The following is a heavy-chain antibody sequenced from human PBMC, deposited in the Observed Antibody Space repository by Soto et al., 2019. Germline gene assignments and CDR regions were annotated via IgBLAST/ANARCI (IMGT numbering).Heavy chain of an antibody. CDR1: GYTFTSYY. V-gene: IGHV1-8*01. CDR3: ARGRSYGFPFDY. J-gene: IGHJ4*02. CDR2: MNPNSGNT. Sequence: ASVKVSCKASGYTFTSYYIKWVRQATGQGLEWMGWMNPNSGNTGYAQKFKGRVTMTRNTSISTAYMELSSLRSDDTAVYYCARGRSYGFPFDYWGQGTPVTVSS. D-gene: IGHD5-18*01.